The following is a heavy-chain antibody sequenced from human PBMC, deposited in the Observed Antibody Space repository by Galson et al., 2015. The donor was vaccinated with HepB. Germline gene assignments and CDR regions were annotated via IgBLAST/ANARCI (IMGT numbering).Heavy chain of an antibody. V-gene: IGHV3-23*01. J-gene: IGHJ4*02. CDR1: GFTFSSYA. CDR2: ISGSGGST. D-gene: IGHD3-10*01. Sequence: SLRLSCAASGFTFSSYAMSWVRQAPGKGLEWVSAISGSGGSTYYADSVKGRFTISRDNSKNTLYLQMNSLRAEDTAVYYCASPPLITMVRGVMDYWGQGTLVTVSS. CDR3: ASPPLITMVRGVMDY.